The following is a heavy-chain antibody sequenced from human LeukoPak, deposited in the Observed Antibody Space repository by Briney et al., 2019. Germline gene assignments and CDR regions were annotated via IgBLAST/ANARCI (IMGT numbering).Heavy chain of an antibody. J-gene: IGHJ5*02. CDR3: AREPFSSGWFP. V-gene: IGHV1-2*02. Sequence: ASVKVSCKAFGYAFTGYYMHWVRQAPGQGLEWMGWINPNSGGTKYAQKFQGRVTMTRDTSMSTAYMELTRLRSDDTAVYYCAREPFSSGWFPWGQGTLVTVSS. CDR1: GYAFTGYY. D-gene: IGHD6-19*01. CDR2: INPNSGGT.